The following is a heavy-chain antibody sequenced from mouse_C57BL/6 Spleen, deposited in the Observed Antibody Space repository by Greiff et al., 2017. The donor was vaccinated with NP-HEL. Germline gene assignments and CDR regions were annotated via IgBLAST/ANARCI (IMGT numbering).Heavy chain of an antibody. J-gene: IGHJ1*03. CDR2: IHPNSGST. CDR1: GYTFTSYW. V-gene: IGHV1-64*01. CDR3: ARGTTVVATNFDV. Sequence: QVQLQQPGAELVKPGASVKLSCKASGYTFTSYWMHWVKQRPGQGLEWIGMIHPNSGSTNYNEKFKSKATLTVDKSSSTAYMQLSSLTSEDSAVYYCARGTTVVATNFDVWGTGTTVTVSS. D-gene: IGHD1-1*01.